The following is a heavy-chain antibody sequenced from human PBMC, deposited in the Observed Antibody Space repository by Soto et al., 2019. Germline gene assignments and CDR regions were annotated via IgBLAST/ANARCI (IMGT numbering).Heavy chain of an antibody. CDR3: ARMTTVTNDPWYFDL. V-gene: IGHV3-66*01. D-gene: IGHD4-17*01. Sequence: GGSLRLSCAASGFTVSSNYMSWVRQAPGKGLEWVSVIYSGGSTYYADSVKGRFTISRDNSKNTLYLQMNSLRAEDTAVYYCARMTTVTNDPWYFDLWGRGTLVTVSS. CDR2: IYSGGST. CDR1: GFTVSSNY. J-gene: IGHJ2*01.